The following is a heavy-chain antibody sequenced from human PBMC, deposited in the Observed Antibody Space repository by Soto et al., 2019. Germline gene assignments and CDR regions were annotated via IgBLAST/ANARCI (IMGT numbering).Heavy chain of an antibody. J-gene: IGHJ4*02. CDR3: ARDPRWNDGEDC. Sequence: EVQLVESGGGLVQPGGSLRLSWAASGFTVSSNYMSWVRQAPGKGLEWVSVIYSGGSTYYADSVKGRFTISRDNSKNTLYLQMNSLRAEDTAVYYCARDPRWNDGEDCWGQGTLVTVSS. V-gene: IGHV3-66*01. CDR2: IYSGGST. D-gene: IGHD1-1*01. CDR1: GFTVSSNY.